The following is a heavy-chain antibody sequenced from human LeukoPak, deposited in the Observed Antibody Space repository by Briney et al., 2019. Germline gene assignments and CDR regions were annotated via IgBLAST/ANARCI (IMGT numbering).Heavy chain of an antibody. CDR3: ARWQLANGAFDI. D-gene: IGHD6-6*01. Sequence: GESLKISCKGSGYSFTRYWIGWVRQMPGKDLEWMGIIYPGDSETRYSPSFQGQVTISADKSFSTAYLQWRSLKASDTAMYYCARWQLANGAFDIWGQGTMVTVSS. CDR1: GYSFTRYW. V-gene: IGHV5-51*01. CDR2: IYPGDSET. J-gene: IGHJ3*02.